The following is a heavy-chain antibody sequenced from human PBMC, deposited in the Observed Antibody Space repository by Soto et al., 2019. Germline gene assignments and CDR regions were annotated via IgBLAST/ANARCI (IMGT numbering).Heavy chain of an antibody. D-gene: IGHD3-16*01. J-gene: IGHJ6*02. CDR2: IFYSGPT. CDR1: GDSITSVVHY. CDR3: ARDRVMLTFGGASEEWGIDS. Sequence: TSETLSLTCTFPGDSITSVVHYLSWIRQLPGKGLEWIGYIFYSGPTYYNPSLKSRVAISVDTSKNQFSLKLNSVTAADTAVYYCARDRVMLTFGGASEEWGIDSWGQGTTVTVSS. V-gene: IGHV4-31*03.